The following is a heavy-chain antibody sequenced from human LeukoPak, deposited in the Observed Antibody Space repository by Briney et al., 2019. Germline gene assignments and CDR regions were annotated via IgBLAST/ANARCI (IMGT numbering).Heavy chain of an antibody. J-gene: IGHJ4*02. CDR3: AKKAGSRTDQYPLDY. CDR1: GIIFSSYA. D-gene: IGHD2-15*01. CDR2: ISGSGGTT. V-gene: IGHV3-23*01. Sequence: GGSLRLSCAASGIIFSSYAMSWVRQAPGKGLEWVSVISGSGGTTYYADSVKGRFTISRDNSKNTLYLQMSSLRAEDTAVYYCAKKAGSRTDQYPLDYWGQGTLVTVSS.